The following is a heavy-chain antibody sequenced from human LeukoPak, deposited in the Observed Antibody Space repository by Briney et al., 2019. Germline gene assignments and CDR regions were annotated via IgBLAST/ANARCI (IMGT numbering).Heavy chain of an antibody. CDR3: ARDPPNYYDSSGYFNY. CDR2: ISYDGSNK. J-gene: IGHJ4*02. CDR1: GFTFSSYA. Sequence: PGGSLGLSCAASGFTFSSYAMHWVRQAPGKGLEWVAVISYDGSNKYYADSVKGRFTISRDNSKNTLYLQMNSLRAEDTAVYYCARDPPNYYDSSGYFNYWGQGTLVTVSS. V-gene: IGHV3-30*04. D-gene: IGHD3-22*01.